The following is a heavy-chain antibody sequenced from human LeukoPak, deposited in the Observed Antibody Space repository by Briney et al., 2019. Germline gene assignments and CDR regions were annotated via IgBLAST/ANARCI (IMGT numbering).Heavy chain of an antibody. CDR1: GHTFTTYA. V-gene: IGHV1-3*01. J-gene: IGHJ5*02. Sequence: ASVKVSCKASGHTFTTYAIQWVRQAPGQRLEWMGWIHAGNGNTKYSQKFQGRVTITRDTSASTAYVDLRSLRSEDTAIYYCAREHDILTGFALDPWGQGTPVTVSS. CDR2: IHAGNGNT. CDR3: AREHDILTGFALDP. D-gene: IGHD3-9*01.